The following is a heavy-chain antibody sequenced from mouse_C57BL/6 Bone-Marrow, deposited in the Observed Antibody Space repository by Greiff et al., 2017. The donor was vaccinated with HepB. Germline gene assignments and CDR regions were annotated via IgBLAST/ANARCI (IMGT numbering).Heavy chain of an antibody. Sequence: EVQLVESGGALVKPGGSLKLSCAASGFTFSRYGMSWVRQTPDKRLVWVATISSGGSYTFYPDSVKGRFTISRDNAKNTLYLRLGSLQSEDTAMYYCARQGYDGYYYAMDYWGQGTSVTVSS. CDR3: ARQGYDGYYYAMDY. CDR2: ISSGGSYT. CDR1: GFTFSRYG. D-gene: IGHD2-3*01. J-gene: IGHJ4*01. V-gene: IGHV5-6*01.